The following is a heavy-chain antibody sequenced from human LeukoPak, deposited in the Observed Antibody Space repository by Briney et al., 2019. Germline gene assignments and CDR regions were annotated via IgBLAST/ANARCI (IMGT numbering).Heavy chain of an antibody. D-gene: IGHD5-12*01. V-gene: IGHV1-18*01. CDR2: ISGYSGKT. J-gene: IGHJ4*01. CDR1: GYTFTRYG. CDR3: ARGYSGYAPHDY. Sequence: ASVKVSCKASGYTFTRYGLSWVRQAPGQGLEWMGWISGYSGKTNYAQKLQDRVTMTTDTSTSTAYMELRSLRSDDTAVYYCARGYSGYAPHDYWGHVTLVTVSS.